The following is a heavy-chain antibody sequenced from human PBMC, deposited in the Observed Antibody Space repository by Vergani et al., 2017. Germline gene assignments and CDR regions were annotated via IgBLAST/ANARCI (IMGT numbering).Heavy chain of an antibody. D-gene: IGHD6-13*01. CDR2: ISGSGGST. CDR3: AKDYSSSWYVLNYFDY. CDR1: GFTFSSYA. V-gene: IGHV3-23*01. J-gene: IGHJ4*02. Sequence: EVQLLESGGGLVQPGGSLRLSCAASGFTFSSYAMSWVRQAPGKGLEWVSAISGSGGSTYYADSVKGRFTISRDNSKNTLYLQMNSLRAEDTAVYYCAKDYSSSWYVLNYFDYWGQGTLVTVSS.